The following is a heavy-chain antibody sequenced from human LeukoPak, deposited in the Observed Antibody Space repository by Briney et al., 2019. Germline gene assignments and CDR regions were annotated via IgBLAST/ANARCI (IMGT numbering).Heavy chain of an antibody. J-gene: IGHJ4*02. V-gene: IGHV3-74*01. Sequence: GGSLRLSCAASGFTFNAHWMHWVRQTPEKGLEWLSRINTDGSTTNYADAVKGRFTISRDNAKDTLYLQMNSLRVEDTAVYYCARDLNWNQADYWGQGSLVTVSS. CDR3: ARDLNWNQADY. D-gene: IGHD1-20*01. CDR1: GFTFNAHW. CDR2: INTDGSTT.